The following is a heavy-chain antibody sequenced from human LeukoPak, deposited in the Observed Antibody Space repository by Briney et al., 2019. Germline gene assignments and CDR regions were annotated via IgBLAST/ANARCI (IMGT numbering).Heavy chain of an antibody. Sequence: SVKVSCKASGGTFSSYAISWVRQAPGQGLEWMGGIIPIFGTANYAQKFQGRVTITADESTGTAYMELSSLRSEDTAVYYCARAAVLWFGELWRPNWFDPWGQGTLVTVSS. CDR3: ARAAVLWFGELWRPNWFDP. J-gene: IGHJ5*02. CDR2: IIPIFGTA. D-gene: IGHD3-10*01. V-gene: IGHV1-69*13. CDR1: GGTFSSYA.